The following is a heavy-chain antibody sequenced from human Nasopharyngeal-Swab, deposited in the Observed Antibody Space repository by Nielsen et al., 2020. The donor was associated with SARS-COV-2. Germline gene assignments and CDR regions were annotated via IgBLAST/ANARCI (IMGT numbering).Heavy chain of an antibody. CDR1: GGSISSTNW. CDR3: ARHEQVEWELGRSY. J-gene: IGHJ4*02. V-gene: IGHV4-4*02. D-gene: IGHD1-26*01. Sequence: GSLRLSCAVSGGSISSTNWWSWVRQPPGKGLEWIGEINHSGSTNYNPSLKSRVTISVDTSKNQFSLKLSSVTAADTAVYYCARHEQVEWELGRSYWGQGTLATVSS. CDR2: INHSGST.